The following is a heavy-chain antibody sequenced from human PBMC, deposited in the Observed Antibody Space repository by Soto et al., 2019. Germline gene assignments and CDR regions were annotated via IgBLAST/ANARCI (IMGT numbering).Heavy chain of an antibody. CDR3: ARVGYSSTGTTFHFHGLDV. Sequence: ASVKVSCKTSGYNFTSHYIHWVRQAPGQRLESMGIIYPRGGSTIYAQKFRGKVTMTRDTSTHTLYMELSSLRSEDTAIYYCARVGYSSTGTTFHFHGLDVWGQGTTVTVSS. CDR2: IYPRGGST. J-gene: IGHJ6*02. CDR1: GYNFTSHY. D-gene: IGHD3-22*01. V-gene: IGHV1-46*01.